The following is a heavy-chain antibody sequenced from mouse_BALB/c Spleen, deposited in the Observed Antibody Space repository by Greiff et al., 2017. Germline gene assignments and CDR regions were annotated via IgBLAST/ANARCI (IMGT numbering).Heavy chain of an antibody. CDR1: GFTFSNYW. CDR3: SNSFDY. V-gene: IGHV6-6*02. CDR2: IRSKSNNYAT. J-gene: IGHJ2*01. Sequence: EVKVEESGGGLVQPGGSMKLSCVASGFTFSNYWMNWVRQSPEKGLEWVAEIRSKSNNYATHYAESVKGRFTISRDDSKSSVYLHMNNLRAEDTGSYYCSNSFDYWGQGTTLTVSS.